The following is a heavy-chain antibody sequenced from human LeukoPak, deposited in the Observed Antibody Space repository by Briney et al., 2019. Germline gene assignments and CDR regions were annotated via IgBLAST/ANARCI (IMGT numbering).Heavy chain of an antibody. V-gene: IGHV4-31*03. CDR2: IYYSGST. CDR3: ARGWGPRNYFDY. D-gene: IGHD2-21*02. Sequence: PSETLSLTCTVSGGSISSGGYYWSWIRQHPGKGLEWIGYIYYSGSTYYNPSLKSRVTISVDTSKNQFSLKLSSVTAADTAVYYCARGWGPRNYFDYWGQGTLVTVSS. CDR1: GGSISSGGYY. J-gene: IGHJ4*02.